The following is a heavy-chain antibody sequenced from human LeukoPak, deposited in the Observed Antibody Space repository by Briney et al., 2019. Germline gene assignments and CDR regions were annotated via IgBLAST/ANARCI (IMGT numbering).Heavy chain of an antibody. Sequence: PGGSLRLSCAVSGFTFSSYAMHWVRQAPGKGLEWVAVISYDGSNKYYADSVKGRFTISRDNSKNTLYLQMNSLRAEDTAVYYCATEVVVAATGGYYFDYWGQGTLVTVSS. CDR1: GFTFSSYA. CDR2: ISYDGSNK. V-gene: IGHV3-30-3*01. D-gene: IGHD2-15*01. CDR3: ATEVVVAATGGYYFDY. J-gene: IGHJ4*02.